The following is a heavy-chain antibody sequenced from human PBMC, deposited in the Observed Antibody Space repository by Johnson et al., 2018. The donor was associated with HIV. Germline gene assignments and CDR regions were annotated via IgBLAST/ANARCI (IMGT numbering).Heavy chain of an antibody. V-gene: IGHV3-7*01. CDR1: GFTLSSYW. CDR2: IKQDGSEK. CDR3: ARSYSGNSAFDI. D-gene: IGHD1-26*01. Sequence: VQLVESGGGLVQPGGSVRLSCAASGFTLSSYWMSWVRQAPEKGLEWVANIKQDGSEKYYVDSVKGRFTSSRETARNSVYLQMNSLRAEDTAVYYCARSYSGNSAFDIWGQGTMVTVSS. J-gene: IGHJ3*02.